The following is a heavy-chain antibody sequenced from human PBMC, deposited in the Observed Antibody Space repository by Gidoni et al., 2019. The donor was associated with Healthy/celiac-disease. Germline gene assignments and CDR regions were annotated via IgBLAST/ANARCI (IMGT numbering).Heavy chain of an antibody. D-gene: IGHD4-17*01. CDR3: ARHTGYGDYDY. J-gene: IGHJ4*02. Sequence: QVQLVESGGGVVQPGRSLRLSCAASGFTFSSYGMHWVRQAPGKGLEWVAVIWYDGSNKYYADSVKGRFTISRDNSKNTLYLQMNSLRAEDTAVYYCARHTGYGDYDYWGQGTLVTVSS. V-gene: IGHV3-33*01. CDR1: GFTFSSYG. CDR2: IWYDGSNK.